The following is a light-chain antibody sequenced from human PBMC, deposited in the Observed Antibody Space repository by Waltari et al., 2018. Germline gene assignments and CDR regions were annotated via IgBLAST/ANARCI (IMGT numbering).Light chain of an antibody. J-gene: IGKJ1*01. CDR2: KVS. CDR1: QSLVSSDGNTY. CDR3: RQGTHWPWT. Sequence: VVMTQSPLSLPVTLGQPASISCRSSQSLVSSDGNTYFNWFQQRPGQSPRRLVYKVSNREAGVADRFSGSGSGIDFTLGISRGEAEDVGIYYWRQGTHWPWTFGLGTKVEIK. V-gene: IGKV2-30*01.